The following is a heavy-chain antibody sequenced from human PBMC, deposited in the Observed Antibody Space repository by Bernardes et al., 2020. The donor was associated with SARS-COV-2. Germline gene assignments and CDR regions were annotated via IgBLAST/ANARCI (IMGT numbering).Heavy chain of an antibody. CDR2: ISGSGGRT. CDR1: GFPFISFA. D-gene: IGHD1-1*01. Sequence: GGSLRLSCAASGFPFISFAMSWVRQAPGKGLEWVSVISGSGGRTSYADSVMGRFTISRDNSKNTLFLQMKRLRAEDTAVYYCAKPGTDYWGQGTLVTV. J-gene: IGHJ4*02. CDR3: AKPGTDY. V-gene: IGHV3-23*01.